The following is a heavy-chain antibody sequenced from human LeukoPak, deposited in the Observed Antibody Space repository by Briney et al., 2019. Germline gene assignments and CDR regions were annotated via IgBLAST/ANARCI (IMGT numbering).Heavy chain of an antibody. D-gene: IGHD3-22*01. CDR1: GGSISSSSYY. Sequence: SETLSLTCTVSGGSISSSSYYWGWIRQPPGKGLEWIGSIYYSGSTYYNPSLKSRVTISLDTSKNQFSLKLSSVTAADTAVYYCARAYDISGYLRAFDPWGQGTLVTVSS. CDR3: ARAYDISGYLRAFDP. J-gene: IGHJ5*02. CDR2: IYYSGST. V-gene: IGHV4-39*07.